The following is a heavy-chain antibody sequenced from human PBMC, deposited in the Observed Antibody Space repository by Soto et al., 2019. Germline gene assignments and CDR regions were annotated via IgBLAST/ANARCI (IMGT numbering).Heavy chain of an antibody. D-gene: IGHD5-12*01. J-gene: IGHJ6*03. CDR2: MNPNSGDT. CDR1: GYRFSDYY. V-gene: IGHV1-2*02. CDR3: ARESGGATATLDYYYFYMDV. Sequence: QVQLVQSGAEVKKPGASVTVSCKASGYRFSDYYLHWERQAPGQGPEWMGWMNPNSGDTKYAQKFKGRVTMTRDTSVRTAFMELNWLKSADTAVYYCARESGGATATLDYYYFYMDVWGIGTTVTVSS.